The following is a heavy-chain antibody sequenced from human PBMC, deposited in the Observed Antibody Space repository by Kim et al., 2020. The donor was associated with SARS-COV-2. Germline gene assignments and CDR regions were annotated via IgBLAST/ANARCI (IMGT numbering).Heavy chain of an antibody. CDR1: GGSISSYY. Sequence: SETLSLTCTVSGGSISSYYWSWIRQPAGKGLEWIGRIYTSGSTNYNPSLKSRVTMSVDTSKNQFSLKLSSVTAADTAVYYCARDSEYYDFWSGYHFGVDIWGQGTMVTVSS. CDR3: ARDSEYYDFWSGYHFGVDI. D-gene: IGHD3-3*01. V-gene: IGHV4-4*07. J-gene: IGHJ3*02. CDR2: IYTSGST.